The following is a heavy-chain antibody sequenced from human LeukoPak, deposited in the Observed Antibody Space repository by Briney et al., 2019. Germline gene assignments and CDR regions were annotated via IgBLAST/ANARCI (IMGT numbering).Heavy chain of an antibody. V-gene: IGHV1-69*04. Sequence: SVKVSCKASGGTFSSYANSWVRQAPGQGLEWMGRIIPILGIANYAQKFQGRVTITADKSTSTAYMELSSLRSEDTAVYYCARDWVMITFGGVNPWFDPWGQGTLVTVSS. CDR3: ARDWVMITFGGVNPWFDP. CDR1: GGTFSSYA. J-gene: IGHJ5*02. D-gene: IGHD3-16*01. CDR2: IIPILGIA.